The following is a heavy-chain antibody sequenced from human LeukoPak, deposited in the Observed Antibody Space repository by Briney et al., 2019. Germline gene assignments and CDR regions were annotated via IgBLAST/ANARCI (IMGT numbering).Heavy chain of an antibody. Sequence: PSETLSLTCTVSGGSVSSGSDYWSWIRQPPGKGLEWIGHISYSGSTNYNPSLKSRVTISLDTSKNQFSLKLSSVTAADTAVYYCARGSVGSSSPWFDPWGQGTLVTVSS. D-gene: IGHD6-13*01. V-gene: IGHV4-61*01. CDR1: GGSVSSGSDY. CDR3: ARGSVGSSSPWFDP. CDR2: ISYSGST. J-gene: IGHJ5*02.